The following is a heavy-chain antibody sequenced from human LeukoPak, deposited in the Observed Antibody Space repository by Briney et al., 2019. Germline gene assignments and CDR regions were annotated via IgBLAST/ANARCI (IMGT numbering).Heavy chain of an antibody. CDR2: ISWNSGSI. Sequence: PGGSLRLSCAASGFTFDDYAMHWVRQAPGEGLEWVSGISWNSGSIGYADSVKGRFTISRDNAKNSLYLQMNSLRAEDTALYYCAKDMAAVAGTGAFDIWGQGTMVTVSS. D-gene: IGHD6-19*01. J-gene: IGHJ3*02. CDR3: AKDMAAVAGTGAFDI. V-gene: IGHV3-9*01. CDR1: GFTFDDYA.